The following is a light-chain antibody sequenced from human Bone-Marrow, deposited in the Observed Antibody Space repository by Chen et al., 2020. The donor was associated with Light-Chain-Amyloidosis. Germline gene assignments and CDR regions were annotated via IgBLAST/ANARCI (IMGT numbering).Light chain of an antibody. V-gene: IGLV2-23*02. CDR2: EVN. J-gene: IGLJ2*01. CDR1: RSDVGNYNL. Sequence: QSALTQPASVSGSPGQSITISCTGSRSDVGNYNLVSWYQQHPGKAPKLMIFEVNKRPSGVSNRFSGSKSGNTASLTSSGLLAEDEADYHCGSYAGSNTVVFGGGTTLTVL. CDR3: GSYAGSNTVV.